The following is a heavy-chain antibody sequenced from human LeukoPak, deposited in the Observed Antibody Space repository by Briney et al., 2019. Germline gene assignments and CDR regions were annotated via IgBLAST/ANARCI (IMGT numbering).Heavy chain of an antibody. V-gene: IGHV3-74*03. CDR2: INPDGSTT. J-gene: IGHJ5*02. CDR3: AREINKWFDP. Sequence: PGRSLRLSCAASGFTFDDYAMHWVRQAPGEGLVWVSRINPDGSTTKNADSVKGRFTISRDNARSTVFLQLNSLRAEDTAVYYCAREINKWFDPWGQGTLVTVSS. CDR1: GFTFDDYA.